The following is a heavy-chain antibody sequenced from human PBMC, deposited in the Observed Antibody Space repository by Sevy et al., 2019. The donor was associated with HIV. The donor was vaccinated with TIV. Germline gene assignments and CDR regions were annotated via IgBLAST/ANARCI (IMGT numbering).Heavy chain of an antibody. CDR1: GFTFSNYA. CDR2: ISGSGSGSGT. Sequence: GGSLRLSCTASGFTFSNYAMNWVRQAPGKGLEWVSGISGSGSGSGTYYADSVKGRFTVSRDNSKNRLYLQMNSLRAEDTAVYYCAKDIVILVGDAFDIWGHGTMVTVSS. J-gene: IGHJ3*02. CDR3: AKDIVILVGDAFDI. D-gene: IGHD3-22*01. V-gene: IGHV3-23*01.